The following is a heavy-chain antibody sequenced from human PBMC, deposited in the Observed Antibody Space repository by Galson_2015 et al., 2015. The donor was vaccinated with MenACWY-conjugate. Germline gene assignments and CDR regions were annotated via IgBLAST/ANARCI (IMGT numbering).Heavy chain of an antibody. CDR1: GFTFSSYW. CDR3: ARGPGTRHFDY. Sequence: SLRLSCAASGFTFSSYWMHWVRQAPGKGLVWVSRINSDGSSTSYADSVKGRFTISRDNAKNTLYLQMNSLRAEDTAVYYCARGPGTRHFDYWGQGTLVTVSS. CDR2: INSDGSST. J-gene: IGHJ4*02. V-gene: IGHV3-74*01.